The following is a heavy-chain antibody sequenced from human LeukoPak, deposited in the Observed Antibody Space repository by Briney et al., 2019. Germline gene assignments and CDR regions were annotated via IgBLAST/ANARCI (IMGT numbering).Heavy chain of an antibody. D-gene: IGHD6-13*01. CDR2: IYYSGST. CDR3: ARVGGSSYTDY. CDR1: GGSISSYY. Sequence: SETLSLTCTVSGGSISSYYWSWIRQPPGKGLEWIGYIYYSGSTNYNPSLKSRVTISVDTSKNQFSLKLSSVTAADTAVYYCARVGGSSYTDYWGQGTLVTVSS. V-gene: IGHV4-59*01. J-gene: IGHJ4*02.